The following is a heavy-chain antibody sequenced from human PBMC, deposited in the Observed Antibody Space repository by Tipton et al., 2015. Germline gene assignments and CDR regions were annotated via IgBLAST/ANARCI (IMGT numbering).Heavy chain of an antibody. CDR3: ARQRLDWYFDL. CDR2: ISSSGNTI. Sequence: LSLTCAVYGGSFSGYYMSWIRQAPGKGLEVVSHISSSGNTIYYADTVKGRFTISRDNAKNSLYLQMNSLRDEDTAVYYCARQRLDWYFDLWGRGTLVTVSS. V-gene: IGHV3-11*04. J-gene: IGHJ2*01. CDR1: GGSFSGYY. D-gene: IGHD6-6*01.